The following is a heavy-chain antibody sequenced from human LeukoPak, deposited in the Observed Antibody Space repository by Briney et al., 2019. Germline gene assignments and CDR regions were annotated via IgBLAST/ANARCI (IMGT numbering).Heavy chain of an antibody. CDR1: GFTVGSNY. Sequence: GGSLRLSCAASGFTVGSNYMSWVRQAPGKGLEWVANIKQDGSEKYYVDSVKGRFTISRDNAKNSLYLQMNSLRAEDTAVYYCARRPPYYYYYMDVWGKGTTVTVSS. J-gene: IGHJ6*03. CDR2: IKQDGSEK. CDR3: ARRPPYYYYYMDV. V-gene: IGHV3-7*01.